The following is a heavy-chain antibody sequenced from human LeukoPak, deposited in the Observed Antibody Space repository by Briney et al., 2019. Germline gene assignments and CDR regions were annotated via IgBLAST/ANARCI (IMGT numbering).Heavy chain of an antibody. CDR2: ISGSGGST. CDR1: GFTFSSYA. CDR3: AKIAGAPLRLFDY. V-gene: IGHV3-23*01. J-gene: IGHJ4*02. D-gene: IGHD6-13*01. Sequence: GGSLRLSCAASGFTFSSYAMSWVRQARGKGVGWVSAISGSGGSTYYAHSVKGRFTISRDNSKNTLYLQMNSLRAEDTAVYYCAKIAGAPLRLFDYWGQGTLVTVSS.